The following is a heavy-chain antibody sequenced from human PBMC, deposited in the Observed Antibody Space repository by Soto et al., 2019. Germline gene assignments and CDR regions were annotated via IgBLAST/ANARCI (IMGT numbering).Heavy chain of an antibody. V-gene: IGHV3-21*06. CDR1: VFIFTRYS. J-gene: IGHJ4*02. Sequence: GWSLRLACASSVFIFTRYSMKWVRQAPGKGLEWVSSISSTTNYIYYGDSMKGRFTISRDNAKNSLYLEMNSLRAEDTAVYYWARESEDLTSDFDYWGQGTLVTVSS. CDR3: ARESEDLTSDFDY. CDR2: ISSTTNYI.